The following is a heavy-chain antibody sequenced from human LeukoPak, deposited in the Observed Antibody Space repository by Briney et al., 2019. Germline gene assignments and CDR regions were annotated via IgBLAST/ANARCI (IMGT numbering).Heavy chain of an antibody. J-gene: IGHJ4*02. Sequence: PERSLRLSCAASGFTFSSYDMHWVRQAPGKGLEWVALISYDGSNKYYADSVKGRFTISRDNSKNTLYLQMNSLRGEDTAVYFCARDYYDSSGYFDYWGQGTLVTVSS. CDR1: GFTFSSYD. D-gene: IGHD3-22*01. CDR2: ISYDGSNK. CDR3: ARDYYDSSGYFDY. V-gene: IGHV3-30*03.